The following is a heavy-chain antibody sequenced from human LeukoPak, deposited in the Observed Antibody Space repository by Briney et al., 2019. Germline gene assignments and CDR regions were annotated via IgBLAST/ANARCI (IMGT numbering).Heavy chain of an antibody. CDR1: KFIFKTYG. Sequence: GGSLRPSCATSKFIFKTYGMSWVRQAPGKGLEWVSSISGSGDGTYYAASVKGRFTISRDNSKNTLYLQMDSLRADDTAKYYCAKDSPVATWWGQGTLVTVSS. CDR2: ISGSGDGT. D-gene: IGHD1-26*01. V-gene: IGHV3-23*01. J-gene: IGHJ4*02. CDR3: AKDSPVATW.